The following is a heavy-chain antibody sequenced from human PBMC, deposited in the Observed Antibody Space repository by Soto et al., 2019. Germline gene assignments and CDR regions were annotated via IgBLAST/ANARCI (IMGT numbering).Heavy chain of an antibody. CDR1: GGTFSSYA. CDR3: ARDLRPNPSWDAFDI. D-gene: IGHD6-6*01. V-gene: IGHV1-69*13. CDR2: IIPIFGTA. Sequence: GASVKVSWKASGGTFSSYAISWVRQAPGQGLEWMGGIIPIFGTANYAQKFQGRVTITADESTSTAYMELSSLRSEDTAVYYCARDLRPNPSWDAFDIWGQGTMVTVSS. J-gene: IGHJ3*02.